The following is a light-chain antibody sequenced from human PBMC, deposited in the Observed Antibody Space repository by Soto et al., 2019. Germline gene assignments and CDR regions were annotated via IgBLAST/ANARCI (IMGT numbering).Light chain of an antibody. J-gene: IGKJ2*01. CDR2: GAS. Sequence: EIVLTQSPGTLSLSPGERATLSCRASQSVRSSYLAWYQQKPGHTPRLLIYGASARATDIPDRFSGSGSGTDFTLTISRLEPEDFAVYYCQQYGSSPYTFGQGTKLEIK. CDR1: QSVRSSY. V-gene: IGKV3-20*01. CDR3: QQYGSSPYT.